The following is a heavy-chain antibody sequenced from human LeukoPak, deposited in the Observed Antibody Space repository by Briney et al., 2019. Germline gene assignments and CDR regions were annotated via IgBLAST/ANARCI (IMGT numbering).Heavy chain of an antibody. J-gene: IGHJ4*02. CDR3: ARGSSSGWPDYFDY. V-gene: IGHV3-21*01. D-gene: IGHD6-19*01. CDR2: ISSSSSYI. Sequence: GSLRLSCAASGFTFSSYSMNWVRQAPGKGLEWVSSISSSSSYIYYADSVKGRFTISRDNAKNSLYLQMNSLRAEDTAVYYCARGSSSGWPDYFDYWGQGVLVTVSS. CDR1: GFTFSSYS.